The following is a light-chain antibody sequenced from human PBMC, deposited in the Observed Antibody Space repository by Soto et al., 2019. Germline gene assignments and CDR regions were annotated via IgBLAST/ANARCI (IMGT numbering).Light chain of an antibody. CDR3: QQRSYWPLT. J-gene: IGKJ4*01. CDR2: DAS. Sequence: EIVLTQSPATLSLSPGERATLSCRASQSVSSSLACYQQKPGQAPRLLIYDASNRATGIPSRFSGSRSGTDFTLTITSLETEDFAVYYCQQRSYWPLTFGGGTKVEI. V-gene: IGKV3-11*01. CDR1: QSVSSS.